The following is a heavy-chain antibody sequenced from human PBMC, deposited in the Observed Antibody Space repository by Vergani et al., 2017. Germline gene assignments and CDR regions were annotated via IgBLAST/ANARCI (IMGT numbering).Heavy chain of an antibody. Sequence: QLQLQESGSGLVKPSQTLSLTCAVSGGSISSGGYSWSWIRQPPGKGLEWIGYIYHSGSTYYNPSLKSRVTISVDRSKNQFSLKLSSVTAADTAVYYCARATTGYCSSTSCYRVSAFDIWGQGTMVIVSS. J-gene: IGHJ3*02. CDR1: GGSISSGGYS. D-gene: IGHD2-2*01. V-gene: IGHV4-30-2*01. CDR3: ARATTGYCSSTSCYRVSAFDI. CDR2: IYHSGST.